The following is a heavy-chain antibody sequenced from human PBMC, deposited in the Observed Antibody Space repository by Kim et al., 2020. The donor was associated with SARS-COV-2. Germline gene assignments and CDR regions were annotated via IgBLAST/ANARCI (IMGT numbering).Heavy chain of an antibody. Sequence: SETLSLTCTVSGGSISSSSYYWGWIRQPPGKGLEWIGSIYYSGSTYYNPSLKSRVTISVDTSKNQFSLKLSSVTAADTAVYYCARASWTIQPLDYWGQGTLVTVSS. CDR2: IYYSGST. CDR3: ARASWTIQPLDY. CDR1: GGSISSSSYY. D-gene: IGHD1-1*01. V-gene: IGHV4-39*01. J-gene: IGHJ4*02.